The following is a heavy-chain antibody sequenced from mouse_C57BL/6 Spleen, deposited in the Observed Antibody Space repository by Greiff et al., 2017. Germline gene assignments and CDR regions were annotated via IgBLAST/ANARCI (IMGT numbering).Heavy chain of an antibody. CDR3: ARPVYDGNCIDY. J-gene: IGHJ2*01. V-gene: IGHV5-17*01. CDR1: GFTFSDYG. Sequence: EVQLVESGGGLVKPGGSLKLSCAASGFTFSDYGMHWVRQAPEKGLEWVAYISSGSSTIYYAESLKDRFTLSRDNAKNTLCLPLTSLRSEDTAMYYCARPVYDGNCIDYWGQGTTLTVSS. CDR2: ISSGSSTI. D-gene: IGHD2-1*01.